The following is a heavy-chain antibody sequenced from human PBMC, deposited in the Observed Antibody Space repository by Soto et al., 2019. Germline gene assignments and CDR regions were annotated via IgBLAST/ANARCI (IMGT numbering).Heavy chain of an antibody. J-gene: IGHJ5*02. D-gene: IGHD6-25*01. CDR1: GVSISSSDFY. CDR2: MYYSRTT. V-gene: IGHV4-39*03. CDR3: ALVDSTGSWFDP. Sequence: QLQLQESGPGLVKPSETLSLTCTVSGVSISSSDFYWGWLRQTPGKRLEFIGRMYYSRTTYYNPSLKSRVTVSVGPSKDRFNLKLISVTAADTALYYCALVDSTGSWFDPWGEGALVTVSS.